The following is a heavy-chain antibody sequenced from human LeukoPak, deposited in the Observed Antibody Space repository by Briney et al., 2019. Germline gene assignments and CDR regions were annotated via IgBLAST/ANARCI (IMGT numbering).Heavy chain of an antibody. CDR1: GGTFSSYA. CDR3: GRTTSIAYPAVDYYYKVV. V-gene: IGHV1-69*04. D-gene: IGHD6-6*01. CDR2: IIPILGIA. J-gene: IGHJ6*03. Sequence: GASVKVSCKASGGTFSSYAISWVRQAPGQGLEWMGRIIPILGIANYAQKFQGRVTITADKSTSTAYMELSSLRSEDTAVYYCGRTTSIAYPAVDYYYKVVWGKGTTAIVSS.